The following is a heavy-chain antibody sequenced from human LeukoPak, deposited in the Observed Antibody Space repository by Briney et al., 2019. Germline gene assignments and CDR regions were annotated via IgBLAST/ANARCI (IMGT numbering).Heavy chain of an antibody. J-gene: IGHJ4*02. V-gene: IGHV4-34*01. CDR2: INHSGST. CDR1: GGSFSGYY. CDR3: ARGSEIAAAGTGYSFDY. D-gene: IGHD6-13*01. Sequence: NPSETLSLTCAVYGGSFSGYYWSWIRQPPGKGLEWIGEINHSGSTNCSPSLKSRVTISVDTSKNQFSLKLSSVTAADTAVYYCARGSEIAAAGTGYSFDYWGQGTLVTVSS.